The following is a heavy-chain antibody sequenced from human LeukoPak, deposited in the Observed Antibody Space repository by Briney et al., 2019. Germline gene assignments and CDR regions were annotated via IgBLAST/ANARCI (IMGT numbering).Heavy chain of an antibody. CDR3: AKGLERESRLDS. Sequence: GGSLRLSCAASGFTFYTYTMYWVRQAPGKGLEWVSGIRNSDGSTYYADSVKGRFTVSRDSSKNTLHLQMHSLRAEDTALYYCAKGLERESRLDSWGRGTLVTVSS. CDR2: IRNSDGST. J-gene: IGHJ4*02. CDR1: GFTFYTYT. V-gene: IGHV3-23*01. D-gene: IGHD1-1*01.